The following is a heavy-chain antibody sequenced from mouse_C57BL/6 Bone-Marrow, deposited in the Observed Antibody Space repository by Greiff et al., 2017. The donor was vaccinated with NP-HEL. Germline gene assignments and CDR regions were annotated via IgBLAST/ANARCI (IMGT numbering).Heavy chain of an antibody. D-gene: IGHD2-3*01. CDR3: TRPDGYPFAY. Sequence: EVMLVESGGGLVQPGGSMKLSCVASGFTFSNYWMNWVRQSPEKGLEWVAEIRLKSNNYATHYAESVKGRFTISRDDSKSSVYLQMNNLRAEDTGIYYCTRPDGYPFAYWGQGTLVTVSA. CDR1: GFTFSNYW. J-gene: IGHJ3*01. CDR2: IRLKSNNYAT. V-gene: IGHV6-6*02.